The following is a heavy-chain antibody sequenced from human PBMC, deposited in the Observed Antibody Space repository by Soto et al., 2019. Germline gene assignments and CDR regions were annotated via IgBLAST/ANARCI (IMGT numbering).Heavy chain of an antibody. CDR2: IYYSGST. J-gene: IGHJ3*02. CDR1: GGSISSSSYY. Sequence: QLQLQESGPGLVKPSETLSLTCTVSGGSISSSSYYWGWIRQPPGKGLEWIGSIYYSGSTYYNPSLKSRVTISVDTSKNQFSLKLSSVTAADTAVYYCARQYCGGDCYRKGPLADDAFDIWGQGTMVTVSS. D-gene: IGHD2-21*01. CDR3: ARQYCGGDCYRKGPLADDAFDI. V-gene: IGHV4-39*01.